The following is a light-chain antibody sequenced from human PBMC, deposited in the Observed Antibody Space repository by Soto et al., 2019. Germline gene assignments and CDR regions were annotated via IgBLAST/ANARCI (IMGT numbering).Light chain of an antibody. Sequence: QSALTQPASVSGSPGQSIAISCTGTSSDVGGYSYVSWYQQQPGKAPKLVISDVSNRPSGVSDRFSGSKSGNTASLTISGLQTEDEADYYCASYTTSSTYFFGTGTKLTVL. CDR1: SSDVGGYSY. J-gene: IGLJ1*01. CDR2: DVS. CDR3: ASYTTSSTYF. V-gene: IGLV2-14*01.